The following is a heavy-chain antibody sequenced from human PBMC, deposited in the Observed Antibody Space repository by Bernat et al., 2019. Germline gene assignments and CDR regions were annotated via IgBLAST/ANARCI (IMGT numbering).Heavy chain of an antibody. D-gene: IGHD6-13*01. Sequence: EVQLLESGGGLVQPGGSLRLFCTASGFTFSTYAMTWVRQAPGKGLEWVSTITDRGGGPYYADSVKGRFNISRDNSKSTLYLQMNSLRAEDTALYYCAKGLASSWPGSDCWGQGTLVTVSS. CDR2: ITDRGGGP. CDR1: GFTFSTYA. CDR3: AKGLASSWPGSDC. V-gene: IGHV3-23*01. J-gene: IGHJ4*02.